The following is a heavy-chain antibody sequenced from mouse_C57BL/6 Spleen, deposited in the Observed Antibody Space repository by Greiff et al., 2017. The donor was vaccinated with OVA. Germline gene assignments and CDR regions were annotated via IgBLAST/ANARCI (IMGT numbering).Heavy chain of an antibody. CDR1: GFTFSSYA. CDR2: ISSGGDYI. J-gene: IGHJ3*01. CDR3: TRFDYDAAY. D-gene: IGHD2-4*01. Sequence: EVKLEESGEGLVKPGGSLKLSCAASGFTFSSYAMSWVRQTPEKRLEWVAYISSGGDYIYYADTVKGRFTISRDNARNTLYLQMSSLKSEDTAMYYCTRFDYDAAYWGQGTLVTVSA. V-gene: IGHV5-9-1*02.